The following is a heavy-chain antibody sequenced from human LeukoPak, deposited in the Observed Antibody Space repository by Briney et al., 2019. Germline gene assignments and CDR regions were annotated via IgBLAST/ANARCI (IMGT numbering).Heavy chain of an antibody. J-gene: IGHJ4*02. Sequence: SETLSLTCAVYGGSFSGYYWSWIRQPPGKGLEWIGEINHSGSTNYNPSLKSRVTISVDTSKNQFSLKLSSVTAADTAVYYCARGLVGATPFDYWGQGTLVTVSS. D-gene: IGHD1-26*01. CDR3: ARGLVGATPFDY. V-gene: IGHV4-34*01. CDR1: GGSFSGYY. CDR2: INHSGST.